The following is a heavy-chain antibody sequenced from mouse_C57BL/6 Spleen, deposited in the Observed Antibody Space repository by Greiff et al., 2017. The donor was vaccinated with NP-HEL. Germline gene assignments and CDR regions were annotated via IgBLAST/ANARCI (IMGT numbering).Heavy chain of an antibody. V-gene: IGHV1-69*01. CDR1: GYTFTSYW. J-gene: IGHJ2*01. D-gene: IGHD1-1*02. CDR3: ARSGGDSFDY. Sequence: VQLQQPGAELVMPGASVKLSCKASGYTFTSYWMHWVKQRPGQGLEWIGEIDPSDSYTNYNQKFKGKSTLTVDKSSSTAYMQLSSLTSEDSAVYYCARSGGDSFDYWGQGTTLTVSS. CDR2: IDPSDSYT.